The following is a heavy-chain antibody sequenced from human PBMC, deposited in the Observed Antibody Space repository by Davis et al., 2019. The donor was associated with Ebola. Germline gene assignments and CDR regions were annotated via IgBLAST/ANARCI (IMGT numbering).Heavy chain of an antibody. V-gene: IGHV3-30*18. Sequence: GESLKISCAASGFTFSSYGMHWVRQAPGKGLEWVAVISYDGSNKYYADSVKGRFTISRDNSKNTLYPQMNSLRAEDTAVYYCAKVGNGYWGQGTLVTVSS. D-gene: IGHD4-23*01. CDR3: AKVGNGY. CDR1: GFTFSSYG. CDR2: ISYDGSNK. J-gene: IGHJ4*02.